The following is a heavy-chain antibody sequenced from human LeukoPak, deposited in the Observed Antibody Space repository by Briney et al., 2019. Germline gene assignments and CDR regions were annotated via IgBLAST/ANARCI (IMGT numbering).Heavy chain of an antibody. J-gene: IGHJ3*02. CDR1: GFTFSSYS. Sequence: PGGSLRLSCAASGFTFSSYSMNWVRQAPGKGLEWVSVIYSGGSTYYADSVKGRFTISRDNSKNTLYLQMNSLRAEDTAVYYCASWQQLTKGHAFDIWGQGTMVTVSS. D-gene: IGHD6-13*01. CDR2: IYSGGST. CDR3: ASWQQLTKGHAFDI. V-gene: IGHV3-53*01.